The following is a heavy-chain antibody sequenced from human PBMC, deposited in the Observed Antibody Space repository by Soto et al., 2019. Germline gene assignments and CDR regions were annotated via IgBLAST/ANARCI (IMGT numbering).Heavy chain of an antibody. CDR3: ARDLRDCYNRRIFDY. Sequence: EVQLVQSGGGLVQPGGSLRLSCAVSGFTFSDYSMNWVRQAPGKGLEWVSYISSGSNTIYFVDSVKGRFTISRDNAKNSLYLQMNSLRAEDTAMYYCARDLRDCYNRRIFDYWGQGTLVTASS. V-gene: IGHV3-48*01. D-gene: IGHD2-21*01. CDR1: GFTFSDYS. J-gene: IGHJ4*02. CDR2: ISSGSNTI.